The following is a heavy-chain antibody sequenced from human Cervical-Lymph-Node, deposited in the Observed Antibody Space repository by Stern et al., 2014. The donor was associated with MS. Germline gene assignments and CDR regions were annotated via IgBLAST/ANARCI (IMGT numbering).Heavy chain of an antibody. V-gene: IGHV1-8*01. CDR2: MNPNSGNT. Sequence: VQLVESGAEVKKPGASVKVSCKASGYTFTSYDISWVRQATGQGLEWMGWMNPNSGNTGYAQKFQGRVTMTRNTSISTAYMELSSLRSEDTAVYYCARDFPADYYYGMDVWGQGTTVTVSS. J-gene: IGHJ6*02. CDR3: ARDFPADYYYGMDV. CDR1: GYTFTSYD.